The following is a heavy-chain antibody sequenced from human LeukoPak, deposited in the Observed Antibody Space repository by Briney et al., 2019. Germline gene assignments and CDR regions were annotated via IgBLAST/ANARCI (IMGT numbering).Heavy chain of an antibody. D-gene: IGHD3-22*01. CDR1: GFTFSSHA. J-gene: IGHJ4*02. CDR3: TKDYYDSSIFSAPHLFAC. CDR2: IRGSGGNT. V-gene: IGHV3-23*01. Sequence: PGGSLRLSCAASGFTFSSHAMTWVRQASGKGMEWVSSIRGSGGNTYYADSVKGRFTISRDNFQNTLYLQMNSLRAEHTAVYYCTKDYYDSSIFSAPHLFACWGKGPLVTVSS.